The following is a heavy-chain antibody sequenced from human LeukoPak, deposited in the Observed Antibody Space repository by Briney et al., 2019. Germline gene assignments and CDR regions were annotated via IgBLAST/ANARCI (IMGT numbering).Heavy chain of an antibody. J-gene: IGHJ4*02. CDR2: IRYGGSNK. V-gene: IGHV3-30*02. CDR3: AKERSRAFTVVRGAPFDY. D-gene: IGHD3-10*01. CDR1: GFTFSSYG. Sequence: GGSLRRSCAASGFTFSSYGMHWVRQAPGKGLEWVAFIRYGGSNKYYADSVKGRFTISRDNSKNTLYLQMNSLRAEDTAVYYCAKERSRAFTVVRGAPFDYWGQGTLVTVSS.